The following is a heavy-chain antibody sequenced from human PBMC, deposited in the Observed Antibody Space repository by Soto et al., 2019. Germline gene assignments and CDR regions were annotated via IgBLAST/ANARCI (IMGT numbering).Heavy chain of an antibody. J-gene: IGHJ2*01. V-gene: IGHV4-34*01. Sequence: SETLSLTCAVYGGSFSGYYWSWIRQPPGKGLEWIGEINHSGSTNYNPSLKGRVTISVDTSKNQFSLKLSSVTAADTAVYYCARDLLGAAYWYFDLWGRGTLVTVSS. D-gene: IGHD1-26*01. CDR3: ARDLLGAAYWYFDL. CDR2: INHSGST. CDR1: GGSFSGYY.